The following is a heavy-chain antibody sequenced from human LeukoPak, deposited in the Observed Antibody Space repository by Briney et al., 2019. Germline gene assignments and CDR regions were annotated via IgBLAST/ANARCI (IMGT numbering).Heavy chain of an antibody. CDR3: ATDGAYYYGSGSYFH. D-gene: IGHD3-10*01. V-gene: IGHV1-69-2*01. CDR1: GYTFTDYY. J-gene: IGHJ4*02. Sequence: ASVKVSCKASGYTFTDYYMHWVQQAPGKGLEWMGRVDPEDGETIYAEKFQGRVTITADTSTDTAYTELSSLRSEDTAVYYCATDGAYYYGSGSYFHWGQGTLVTVSS. CDR2: VDPEDGET.